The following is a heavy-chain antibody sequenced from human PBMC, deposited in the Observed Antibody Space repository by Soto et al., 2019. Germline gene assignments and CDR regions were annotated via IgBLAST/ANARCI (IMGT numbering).Heavy chain of an antibody. CDR1: GFTFSSYA. Sequence: PGGSLRLSCAASGFTFSSYAMSWVRQAPGKGLEWVSAISGSGGSTYYADSVKGRFTISRDNSKNTLYLQMNSLRAEDTAVYYCAKDRESRWLATSSAEYFQHWGQGTLVTVSS. V-gene: IGHV3-23*01. CDR2: ISGSGGST. D-gene: IGHD6-19*01. J-gene: IGHJ1*01. CDR3: AKDRESRWLATSSAEYFQH.